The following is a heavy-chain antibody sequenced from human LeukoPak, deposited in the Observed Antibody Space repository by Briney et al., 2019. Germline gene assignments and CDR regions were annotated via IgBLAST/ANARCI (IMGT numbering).Heavy chain of an antibody. D-gene: IGHD3-9*01. Sequence: SETLSLTCSVSGGSISSNYWSWTRQPPGKGLEWIGYMYYMRTTNYNPSLKSRLTISLDTSKNQFSLNLSSVTAADTAVYYCARVVGDWLAFDIWGQGTMVIVSS. CDR3: ARVVGDWLAFDI. J-gene: IGHJ3*02. V-gene: IGHV4-59*01. CDR2: MYYMRTT. CDR1: GGSISSNY.